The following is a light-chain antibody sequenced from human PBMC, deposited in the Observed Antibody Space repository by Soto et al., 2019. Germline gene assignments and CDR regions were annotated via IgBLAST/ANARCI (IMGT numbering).Light chain of an antibody. V-gene: IGLV2-23*01. CDR3: CSYAGSSTYVV. CDR1: SSDVGTYNL. Sequence: QSVLTQPASVSGSPGQSITISCTGTSSDVGTYNLVSWYQQHPGKAPKLMISEGSKRPSGVSNRFAGSKSGNTASLPLSGLQAEDEADYYCCSYAGSSTYVVFGGGTKLTVL. J-gene: IGLJ2*01. CDR2: EGS.